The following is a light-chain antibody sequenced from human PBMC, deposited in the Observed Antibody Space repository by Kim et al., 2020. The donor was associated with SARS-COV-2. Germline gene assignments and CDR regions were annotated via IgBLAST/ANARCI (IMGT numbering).Light chain of an antibody. CDR1: SGSIASNY. CDR3: QCYDSGNPWV. CDR2: EDN. J-gene: IGLJ3*02. Sequence: NFMLTQPHSVSESPGKTVTISCTRSSGSIASNYVQWYQQRPGSAPTTVIYEDNQRPSVVPDRFSGSIDSSYNSAFLTISGLKTEDEADYYCQCYDSGNPWVFGGGTQLTVL. V-gene: IGLV6-57*04.